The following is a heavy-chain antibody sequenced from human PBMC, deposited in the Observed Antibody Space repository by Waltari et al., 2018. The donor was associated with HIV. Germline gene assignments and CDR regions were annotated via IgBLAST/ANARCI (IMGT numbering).Heavy chain of an antibody. D-gene: IGHD3-16*01. V-gene: IGHV4-39*01. Sequence: QLHLQESGPGLVKPSETLSLTCSVSGASPSSSSYYWAWIRQPPGKGLEWIGAIYYSGTAYYNPSVKSRVSASLDASKNELSLKLTSVTATDTALYYCARLRFHSLYYFDSWGPGILVTVSS. CDR3: ARLRFHSLYYFDS. J-gene: IGHJ4*02. CDR1: GASPSSSSYY. CDR2: IYYSGTA.